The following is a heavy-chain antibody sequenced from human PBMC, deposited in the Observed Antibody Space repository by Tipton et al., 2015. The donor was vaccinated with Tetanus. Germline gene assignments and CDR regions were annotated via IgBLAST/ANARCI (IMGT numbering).Heavy chain of an antibody. V-gene: IGHV3-21*01. J-gene: IGHJ4*02. D-gene: IGHD4-11*01. Sequence: SLRLSCAASGFTLSRYTLNWVRQAPGKGLEWVSSISSSSRYIYYADSVKGRFAISRDNSKDILFLQTDSLRVEDTAVYYCARGTGKYSAGDYWGQGTLVTVSS. CDR1: GFTLSRYT. CDR2: ISSSSRYI. CDR3: ARGTGKYSAGDY.